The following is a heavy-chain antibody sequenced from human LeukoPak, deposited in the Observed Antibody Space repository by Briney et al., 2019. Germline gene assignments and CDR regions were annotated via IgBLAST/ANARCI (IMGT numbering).Heavy chain of an antibody. V-gene: IGHV3-7*03. Sequence: GGSLRLSCAASGFTFSNAWMSWVRQAPGKGLEWVANIKEDGSEKYYVDSVKGRFTISRDNAKNSLYLQMNSLRAEDTALYYCARDRGGKVDTGAIEYWGQGTLVTVSS. J-gene: IGHJ4*02. CDR3: ARDRGGKVDTGAIEY. D-gene: IGHD5-18*01. CDR1: GFTFSNAW. CDR2: IKEDGSEK.